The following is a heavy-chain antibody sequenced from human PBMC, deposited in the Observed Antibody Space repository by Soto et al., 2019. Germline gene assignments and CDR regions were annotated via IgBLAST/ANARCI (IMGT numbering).Heavy chain of an antibody. CDR2: INHSGST. J-gene: IGHJ5*02. Sequence: SETLSLTCAVYGGSFSGYYWSWIRQPPGKGLEWIGEINHSGSTNYNPSLKSRVTISVDTSKNQFSLKLSSVTAADTAVYYYGRGRRLGYCSGGSCYFWFDPWGQGTLVTVSS. CDR3: GRGRRLGYCSGGSCYFWFDP. V-gene: IGHV4-34*01. D-gene: IGHD2-15*01. CDR1: GGSFSGYY.